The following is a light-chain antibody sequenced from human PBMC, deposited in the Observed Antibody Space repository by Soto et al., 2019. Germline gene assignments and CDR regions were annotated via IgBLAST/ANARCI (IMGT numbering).Light chain of an antibody. CDR3: MQGLQTPS. Sequence: DIVMTQSPLSLPVTPGEPASMSCRSSQSLLHSNGYKYLDWYLQKPGQSPQLLIYLGSNRASGVPDRFNGSGSGTDFTLEXTRVEAVDVGIYYCMQGLQTPSFGQGTKVDI. CDR2: LGS. V-gene: IGKV2-28*01. CDR1: QSLLHSNGYKY. J-gene: IGKJ2*01.